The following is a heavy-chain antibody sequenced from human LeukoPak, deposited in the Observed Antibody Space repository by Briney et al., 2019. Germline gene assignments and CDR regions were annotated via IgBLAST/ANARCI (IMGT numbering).Heavy chain of an antibody. CDR1: EYTFTGYY. CDR2: INPNSGGT. J-gene: IGHJ6*03. V-gene: IGHV1-2*06. D-gene: IGHD2-15*01. CDR3: LVATTGSYYYYYMDV. Sequence: ASVKVSCKASEYTFTGYYMHWVRQAPGQGLEWMGRINPNSGGTNYAQKFQGRVTMTRDTSISTAYMELSRLRSDDTAVYYCLVATTGSYYYYYMDVWGKGTTVTVSS.